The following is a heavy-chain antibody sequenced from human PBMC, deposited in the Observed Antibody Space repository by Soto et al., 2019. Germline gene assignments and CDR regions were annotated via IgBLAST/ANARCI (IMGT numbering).Heavy chain of an antibody. Sequence: TSETLSLTCAVYGASFSGYQRTWIRQTPGKGLEWIGEINDSGNINYNPSLKSRVTISLDTPKKQISLKLSSVTAADSAVYYCARGLIVWFGELSRRGGHYYYMDVWGKGTTVTVSS. CDR2: INDSGNI. CDR3: ARGLIVWFGELSRRGGHYYYMDV. V-gene: IGHV4-34*01. CDR1: GASFSGYQ. D-gene: IGHD3-10*01. J-gene: IGHJ6*03.